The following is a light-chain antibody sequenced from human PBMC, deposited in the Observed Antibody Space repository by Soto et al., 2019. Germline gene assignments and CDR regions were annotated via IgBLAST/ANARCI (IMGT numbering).Light chain of an antibody. CDR1: QGISSY. Sequence: IQLTQSPSSLSASVGDRVTTTCRASQGISSYLAWYQQKPGKAPKLLIYAASTLQSGVPSRFSGSGSGTDFTRTISSLQPEDFATDYCQQLNSHPRTFGQGTKVEIK. CDR3: QQLNSHPRT. V-gene: IGKV1-9*01. CDR2: AAS. J-gene: IGKJ1*01.